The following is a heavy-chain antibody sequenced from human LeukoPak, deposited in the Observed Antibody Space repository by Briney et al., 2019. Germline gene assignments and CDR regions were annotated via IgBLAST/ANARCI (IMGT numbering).Heavy chain of an antibody. CDR3: ARKTPRFGDYDY. Sequence: PRGSLRLSCAASGFTLSSSYMSWVRQAPGKGLEWVSLIYSAGSTYYADSVKGRFTIFRDNSKNKLYLQMNSLRAEDTAVYYCARKTPRFGDYDYWGQGTLVTVSS. V-gene: IGHV3-66*01. CDR1: GFTLSSSY. D-gene: IGHD2-15*01. CDR2: IYSAGST. J-gene: IGHJ4*02.